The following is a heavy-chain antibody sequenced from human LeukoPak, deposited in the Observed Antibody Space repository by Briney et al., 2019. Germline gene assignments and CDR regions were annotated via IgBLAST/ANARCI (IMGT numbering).Heavy chain of an antibody. D-gene: IGHD3-10*01. J-gene: IGHJ4*02. CDR1: GFTFSSYE. V-gene: IGHV3-48*03. CDR3: ARWRGSGRDLPGDY. CDR2: ISNSCSTI. Sequence: PGGSLRLSCAASGFTFSSYEMSWVRQAPGKGLGWVAYISNSCSTIYYADSVKGRSTNSRDNDKNALYLQMNSLRAEDTAVYYCARWRGSGRDLPGDYWGQGTLVTVSS.